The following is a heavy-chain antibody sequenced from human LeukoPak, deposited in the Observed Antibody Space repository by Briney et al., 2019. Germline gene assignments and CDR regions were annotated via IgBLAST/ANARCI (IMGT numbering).Heavy chain of an antibody. V-gene: IGHV3-30*18. Sequence: GGSLRLSCAASGFTFSSYGMHWVRQAPGKGLEWVAVISYDGSNKYYADSVKGRFTISRDNSKNTLYLQMNSLRAEDTAVYYCAKGYYYGSGSPPLGWGQGTMVTVSS. CDR2: ISYDGSNK. D-gene: IGHD3-10*01. CDR1: GFTFSSYG. J-gene: IGHJ3*01. CDR3: AKGYYYGSGSPPLG.